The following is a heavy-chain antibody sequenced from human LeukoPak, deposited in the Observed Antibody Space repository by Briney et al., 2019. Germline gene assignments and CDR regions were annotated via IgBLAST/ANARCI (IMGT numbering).Heavy chain of an antibody. J-gene: IGHJ6*02. V-gene: IGHV3-30*18. D-gene: IGHD2-15*01. CDR2: ISYDRSNK. CDR3: AKDGARYCSGGSCPYGMDV. CDR1: GFTFTSYG. Sequence: PGRSLRLSCAASGFTFTSYGVHWGREAPGKGRGWGAVISYDRSNKYYADSAKGRFTISRDKSKTTLYLQMNSLRAEDTAVYSCAKDGARYCSGGSCPYGMDVWGQGTPVTVSS.